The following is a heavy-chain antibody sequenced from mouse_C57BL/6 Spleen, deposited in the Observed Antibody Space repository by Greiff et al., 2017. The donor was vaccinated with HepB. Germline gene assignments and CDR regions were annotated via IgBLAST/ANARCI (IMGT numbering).Heavy chain of an antibody. Sequence: VQLQQPGAELVRPGSSVKLSCKASGYTFTSYWMHWVKQGPIQGLEWIGNIDPSDSETHYNQKFKGKSTLTVDKSSSTAYMQLSSLTSEDSAVYYCASTAAQATGFFAYWGQGTLVTVSA. CDR1: GYTFTSYW. V-gene: IGHV1-52*01. CDR3: ASTAAQATGFFAY. CDR2: IDPSDSET. J-gene: IGHJ3*01. D-gene: IGHD3-2*02.